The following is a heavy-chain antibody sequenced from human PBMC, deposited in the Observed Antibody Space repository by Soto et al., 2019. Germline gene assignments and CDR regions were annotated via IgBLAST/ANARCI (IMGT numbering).Heavy chain of an antibody. CDR3: AKYRRTEAEGYTLDY. V-gene: IGHV1-2*02. Sequence: ACHSPRQGLEWMGWINPNSGGTNYAQKFQGRATMTRDTSISTAYMELSRLRSADTAVYYCAKYRRTEAEGYTLDYWGRGTLVTVSS. CDR2: INPNSGGT. D-gene: IGHD6-13*01. J-gene: IGHJ4*02.